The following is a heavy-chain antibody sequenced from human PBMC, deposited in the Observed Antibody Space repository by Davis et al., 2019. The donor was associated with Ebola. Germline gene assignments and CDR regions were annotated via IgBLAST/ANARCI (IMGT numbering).Heavy chain of an antibody. CDR2: IYYSGST. Sequence: GSLRLSCTVSGDSINTYYWSWIRQPPGKGLEYIGYIYYSGSTNYNPSLKSRVSISVDTSKTQFSLKLSSVTAADTAVYYCARYRWEGNGGHLYYYIDVWGKGTTVTVSS. V-gene: IGHV4-59*01. D-gene: IGHD1-26*01. CDR3: ARYRWEGNGGHLYYYIDV. CDR1: GDSINTYY. J-gene: IGHJ6*03.